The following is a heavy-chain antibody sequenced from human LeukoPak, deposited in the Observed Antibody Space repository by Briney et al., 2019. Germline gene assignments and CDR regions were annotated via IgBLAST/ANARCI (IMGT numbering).Heavy chain of an antibody. CDR3: ATQGGNFGY. Sequence: GGSLRLSCAASGFTFNSYATSWVRQAPGKGLEWVSIISASGGSTYYADSVKGRFTISRDNSKNTLYLQMNSLRAEDTAVYYCATQGGNFGYWGQGTLVTVSS. CDR1: GFTFNSYA. CDR2: ISASGGST. D-gene: IGHD3-16*01. J-gene: IGHJ4*02. V-gene: IGHV3-23*01.